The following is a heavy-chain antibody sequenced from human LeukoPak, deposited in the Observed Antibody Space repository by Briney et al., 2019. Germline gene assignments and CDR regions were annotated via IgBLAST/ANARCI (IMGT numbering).Heavy chain of an antibody. Sequence: ASVKVSCKAPGYTFTSYAMTWVRQAPGQGLEWMGWINTNTGNPTYGQGFTGRFVFSLDTSVSTAYLQISSLKAEDTAVYYCARENYASGSYPDDDYYYYMDVWGKGTTVTVSS. D-gene: IGHD3-10*01. CDR1: GYTFTSYA. CDR2: INTNTGNP. CDR3: ARENYASGSYPDDDYYYYMDV. V-gene: IGHV7-4-1*02. J-gene: IGHJ6*03.